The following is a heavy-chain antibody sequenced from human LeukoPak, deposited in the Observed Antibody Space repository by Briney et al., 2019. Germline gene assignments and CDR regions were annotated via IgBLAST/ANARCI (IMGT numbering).Heavy chain of an antibody. D-gene: IGHD3-22*01. CDR2: IYYSGST. V-gene: IGHV4-39*07. J-gene: IGHJ4*02. Sequence: KASETLSLTCTVSGGSISSSSYYWGWIRQPPGKGLEWIGSIYYSGSTYYNPSLKSRVTISVDTSKNQFSLKLSSVTAADTAVYYCATIPYYYDSSGYSDYWGQGTLVTVSS. CDR1: GGSISSSSYY. CDR3: ATIPYYYDSSGYSDY.